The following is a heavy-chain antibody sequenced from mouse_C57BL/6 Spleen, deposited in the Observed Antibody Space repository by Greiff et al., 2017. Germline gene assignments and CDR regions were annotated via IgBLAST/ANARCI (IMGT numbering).Heavy chain of an antibody. V-gene: IGHV5-4*03. CDR2: ISDGGSYT. Sequence: EVKLVESGGGLVKPGGSLKLSCAASGFTFSSYAMSWVRQTPEKRLEWVATISDGGSYTYYPDNVKGRFTISRDNAKNNLYLQMSHLKSEDTAMYYCARGGPDGSSYWYFDVWGTGTTVTVSS. CDR1: GFTFSSYA. J-gene: IGHJ1*03. D-gene: IGHD1-1*01. CDR3: ARGGPDGSSYWYFDV.